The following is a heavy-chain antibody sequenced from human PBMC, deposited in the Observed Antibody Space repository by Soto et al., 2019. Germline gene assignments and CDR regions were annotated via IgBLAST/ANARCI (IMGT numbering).Heavy chain of an antibody. V-gene: IGHV3-30*18. CDR2: ISYDGSNK. CDR1: GFTLSIYG. CDR3: AKDSGQWLAAGVFDY. D-gene: IGHD6-19*01. Sequence: QVQLVESGGGVVQPGRSLRLSCAASGFTLSIYGMHWVRQAPGKGLEWVSVISYDGSNKKYADSVKDRFTISRDNSKNMLYLEMNSLRTEDTAVYYCAKDSGQWLAAGVFDYWGQGTLVIVSS. J-gene: IGHJ4*02.